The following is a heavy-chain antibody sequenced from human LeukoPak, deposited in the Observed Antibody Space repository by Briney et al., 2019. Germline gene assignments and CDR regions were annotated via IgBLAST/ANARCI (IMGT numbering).Heavy chain of an antibody. Sequence: GGSLRLSCAASGFTFHNYAIHWVRQAPGKGLEWVSLTSGGGITTYFADSVKGRFTISRDNSKSSLFLQMNSLRTEDTALYYCARDHVYGGADYWGQGTLVTVSS. CDR2: TSGGGITT. CDR1: GFTFHNYA. V-gene: IGHV3-43*02. CDR3: ARDHVYGGADY. D-gene: IGHD5/OR15-5a*01. J-gene: IGHJ4*02.